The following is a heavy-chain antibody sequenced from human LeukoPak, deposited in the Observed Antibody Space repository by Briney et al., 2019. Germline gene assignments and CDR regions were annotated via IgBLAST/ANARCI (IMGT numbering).Heavy chain of an antibody. J-gene: IGHJ4*02. CDR2: IKQDGSEE. CDR1: GFTFSSFW. Sequence: PGGSLRLSCAASGFTFSSFWMSWVRQAPGKGLEWVANIKQDGSEEYYVDSVKGRFTISRDNAKNTLYLQMNSLRAEDTAVYYCARWEGNGYYFDYRGQGTLVTVSS. V-gene: IGHV3-7*01. D-gene: IGHD3-22*01. CDR3: ARWEGNGYYFDY.